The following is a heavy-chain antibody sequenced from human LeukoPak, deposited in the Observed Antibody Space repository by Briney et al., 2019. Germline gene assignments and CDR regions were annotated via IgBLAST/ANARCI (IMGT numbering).Heavy chain of an antibody. CDR1: GFTVSNNY. CDR3: AGEFRQTYNSGWSLDY. J-gene: IGHJ4*02. V-gene: IGHV3-53*01. D-gene: IGHD6-19*01. CDR2: IYGGRNNT. Sequence: GGSLRLSCSVSGFTVSNNYMSWVRQAPGKGLEWVSVIYGGRNNTHYADSVKGRFTISRDNSKNTVYLQMNSLTAEDTAAYYCAGEFRQTYNSGWSLDYWGQATLVTVSS.